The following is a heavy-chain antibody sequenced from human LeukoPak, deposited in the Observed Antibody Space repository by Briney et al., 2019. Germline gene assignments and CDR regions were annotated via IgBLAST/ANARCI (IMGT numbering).Heavy chain of an antibody. CDR2: IFFTGNT. J-gene: IGHJ4*02. CDR3: ARHGGVAPFDY. D-gene: IGHD2-8*02. Sequence: SEPLSLTCTVSGVSISSYYWIWIRPPPGEGLEWSGYIFFTGNTNYNPSLRSRITISIDTSKNQFSLHLSSVTAADTAVYYCARHGGVAPFDYWGQGTLVTVSS. V-gene: IGHV4-59*08. CDR1: GVSISSYY.